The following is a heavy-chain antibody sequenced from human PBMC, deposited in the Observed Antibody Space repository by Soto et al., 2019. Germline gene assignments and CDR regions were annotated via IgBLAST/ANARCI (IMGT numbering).Heavy chain of an antibody. CDR2: IIPIFGTA. CDR1: AGTFSSYA. J-gene: IGHJ4*02. V-gene: IGHV1-69*13. CDR3: ARVTYYDFWSGYYFDY. D-gene: IGHD3-3*01. Sequence: GASVKVSCKASAGTFSSYAISWVRQAPGQGLEWMGGIIPIFGTANYAQKFQGRVTITADESTSTAYMELSSLRSEDTAVYYCARVTYYDFWSGYYFDYWGQGTLVTVSS.